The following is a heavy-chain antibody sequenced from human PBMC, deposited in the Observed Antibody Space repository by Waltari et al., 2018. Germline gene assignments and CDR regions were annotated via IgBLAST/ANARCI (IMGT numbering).Heavy chain of an antibody. Sequence: QVQLQESGPGLVKPSETLSLTCAVSGYSISSGYFWGWIRQPPGKGLEWIGSIYHSGGTYYNPSLKSRVTISVDTSKNQFSLKLSSVTAADTAVYYCARPKGGSGWYGDAFDIWGQGTMVTVSS. CDR1: GYSISSGYF. J-gene: IGHJ3*02. V-gene: IGHV4-38-2*01. D-gene: IGHD6-19*01. CDR3: ARPKGGSGWYGDAFDI. CDR2: IYHSGGT.